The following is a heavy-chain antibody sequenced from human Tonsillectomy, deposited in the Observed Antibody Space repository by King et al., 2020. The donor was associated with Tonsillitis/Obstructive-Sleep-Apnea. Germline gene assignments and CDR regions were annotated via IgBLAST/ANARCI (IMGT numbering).Heavy chain of an antibody. CDR3: PLCSSTSCYSYAFDI. D-gene: IGHD2-2*01. Sequence: VQLVESGGGLVKPGGSLSLSCAASGFTFSNAWMSWVRQAPGKGLEWVGRIKSKTDGGTTDYAAPVKGRFTISRDDSKNTLYLQMNSLKTEDTAVYYCPLCSSTSCYSYAFDIWGQGTMVTVSS. J-gene: IGHJ3*02. CDR1: GFTFSNAW. V-gene: IGHV3-15*01. CDR2: IKSKTDGGTT.